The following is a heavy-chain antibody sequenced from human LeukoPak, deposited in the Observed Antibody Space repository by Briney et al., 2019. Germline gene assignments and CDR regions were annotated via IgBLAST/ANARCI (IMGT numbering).Heavy chain of an antibody. Sequence: GGSLRLSCAASGFTFSSYGMNWVRQAPGKGLEWVSSISSSSSYIYYADSVKGRFTISRDNAKNSLYLQMNSLRAEDTAVYYCARDGSGSYYIDYWGQGTLVTVSS. J-gene: IGHJ4*02. CDR2: ISSSSSYI. V-gene: IGHV3-21*01. CDR3: ARDGSGSYYIDY. CDR1: GFTFSSYG. D-gene: IGHD1-26*01.